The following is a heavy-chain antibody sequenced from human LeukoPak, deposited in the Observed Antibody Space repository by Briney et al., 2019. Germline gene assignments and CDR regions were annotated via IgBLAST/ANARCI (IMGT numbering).Heavy chain of an antibody. D-gene: IGHD2-21*02. CDR2: INPNSGGT. CDR3: ATTLHIVVVTWHAFDI. CDR1: GYTFTGYY. J-gene: IGHJ3*02. Sequence: ASVKVSCKASGYTFTGYYIHWVRQAPGQGLEWMGWINPNSGGTNYAPTFQGRVTMTRDTSISTAYMELSRLTSDDTTIYYCATTLHIVVVTWHAFDIWGQGTMVTVSS. V-gene: IGHV1-2*02.